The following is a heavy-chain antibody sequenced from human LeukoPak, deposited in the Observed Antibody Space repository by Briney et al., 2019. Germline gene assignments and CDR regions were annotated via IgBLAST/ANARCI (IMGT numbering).Heavy chain of an antibody. J-gene: IGHJ4*02. CDR2: INPNGGDT. CDR3: ARDRSPGNFDY. Sequence: ASVKVSCKASGYTFTGYYMHWVRQAPGQGLQWMGWINPNGGDTNYAQKFQGRVTMTRDTSISTAYMELSRLRAEDTAVYYCARDRSPGNFDYWGQGTLVTVSS. D-gene: IGHD3-10*01. CDR1: GYTFTGYY. V-gene: IGHV1-2*02.